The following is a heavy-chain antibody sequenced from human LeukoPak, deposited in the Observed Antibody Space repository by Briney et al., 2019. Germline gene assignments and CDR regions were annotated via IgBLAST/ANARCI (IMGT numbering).Heavy chain of an antibody. D-gene: IGHD3-10*01. CDR1: GGSLSGYY. J-gene: IGHJ4*02. CDR3: ARVYVNSGSYYRPLHYFDY. Sequence: PSETLSLTCAVYGGSLSGYYWSWIRQPPGKGLEWIGEINHSGSTYYNPSLKSRITISVDTSKNQFSLNLSSVTAADTAVYYCARVYVNSGSYYRPLHYFDYWGQGTLVTVSS. CDR2: INHSGST. V-gene: IGHV4-34*09.